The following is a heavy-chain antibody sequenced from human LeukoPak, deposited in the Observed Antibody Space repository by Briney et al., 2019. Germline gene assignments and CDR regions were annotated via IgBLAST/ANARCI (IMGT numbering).Heavy chain of an antibody. V-gene: IGHV3-15*01. Sequence: PGGSLRLSCVASGFTFSSHSMNWVRQAPGKGLEWVGRIKTKTDGGTTVYAATVKGRFTISRDDTKSTVYLQMNSLTIEDTAVYYCTTDPGISTRGYWGQGTLVTVSS. CDR2: IKTKTDGGTT. CDR1: GFTFSSHS. CDR3: TTDPGISTRGY. D-gene: IGHD3-3*01. J-gene: IGHJ4*02.